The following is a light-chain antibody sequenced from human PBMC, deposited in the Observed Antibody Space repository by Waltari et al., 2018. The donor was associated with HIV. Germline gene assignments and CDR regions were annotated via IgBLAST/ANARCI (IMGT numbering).Light chain of an antibody. CDR2: VNS. J-gene: IGLJ2*01. V-gene: IGLV1-40*01. CDR1: SSNIGAGYH. Sequence: QSVLTQPPSVSGAPGQRVTISCTGGSSNIGAGYHVHWYQQLPGTAPKLLIYVNSNRPSGVPDRFSWSKSGTSASLAITGLQAEDEADYYCQSYDSSLSGVVFGGGTKLTVL. CDR3: QSYDSSLSGVV.